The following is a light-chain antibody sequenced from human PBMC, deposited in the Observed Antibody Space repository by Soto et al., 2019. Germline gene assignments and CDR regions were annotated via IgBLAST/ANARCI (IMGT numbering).Light chain of an antibody. CDR1: SSDVGGYNY. Sequence: QSALTHPASVSGSPGQSITISCTGTSSDVGGYNYVSWYQQHPGQAPKLMIYDVSNRPSGVSNRFSGSKSGNTASLTISGLQAEDETDYYCSSYTTTSPPVVFRGGTKLTVL. J-gene: IGLJ2*01. CDR3: SSYTTTSPPVV. V-gene: IGLV2-14*01. CDR2: DVS.